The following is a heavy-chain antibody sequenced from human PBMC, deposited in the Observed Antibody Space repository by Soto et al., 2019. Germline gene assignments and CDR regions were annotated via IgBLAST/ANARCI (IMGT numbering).Heavy chain of an antibody. D-gene: IGHD1-26*01. CDR3: ARGGSLNWYFDL. CDR2: INSDGSST. J-gene: IGHJ2*01. V-gene: IGHV3-74*01. Sequence: EVQLVESGGGLVQPGGSLRLSCAASGFTFSSYWMHWVRQAPGKGPVWVSRINSDGSSTSYADSVKGRFTISRDNAKNTLDLQMNSLRAEDTAVYYCARGGSLNWYFDLWGRGTLVTVSS. CDR1: GFTFSSYW.